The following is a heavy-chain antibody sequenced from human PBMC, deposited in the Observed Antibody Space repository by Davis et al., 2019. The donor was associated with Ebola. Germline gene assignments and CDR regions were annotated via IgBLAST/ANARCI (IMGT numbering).Heavy chain of an antibody. V-gene: IGHV4-59*01. CDR2: IYYSGST. CDR1: GGSISSYY. Sequence: PSETLSLTCTVSGGSISSYYWSWIRQPPGKGLEWIGYIYYSGSTNYNPSLKSRVTISVDTSKNQFSLKLSSVTAADTAVYYCARQWASYDSSGYPDYWGQGTLATVSS. J-gene: IGHJ4*02. D-gene: IGHD3-22*01. CDR3: ARQWASYDSSGYPDY.